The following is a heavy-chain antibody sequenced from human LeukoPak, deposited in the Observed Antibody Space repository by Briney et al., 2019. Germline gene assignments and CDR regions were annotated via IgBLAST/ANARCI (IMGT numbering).Heavy chain of an antibody. CDR3: ARGDTAHAFDI. CDR2: IYYSGST. Sequence: SETLSLTCTVSGGSINNYYWSWIRRPPGKGLEWIGFIYYSGSTNYNPSLKSRLTISVDTSKNQFSLKLSSVTAADTAVYYCARGDTAHAFDIWGQGTMVTVSS. D-gene: IGHD5-18*01. CDR1: GGSINNYY. J-gene: IGHJ3*02. V-gene: IGHV4-59*08.